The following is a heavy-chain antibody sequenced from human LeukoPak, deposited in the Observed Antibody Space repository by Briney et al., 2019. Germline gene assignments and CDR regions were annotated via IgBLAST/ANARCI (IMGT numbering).Heavy chain of an antibody. CDR1: GGSISSRSYY. D-gene: IGHD2-15*01. J-gene: IGHJ3*02. V-gene: IGHV4-39*01. Sequence: SETLSLTCTVSGGSISSRSYYWGWIRQPPGKGLEWIGSIHYSGSTYYNPSLKSRLTISVDTSKNQFSLKLSSVTAADTAVYYCARLYCSGGSCYGAFDIWGQGTVVTVSS. CDR2: IHYSGST. CDR3: ARLYCSGGSCYGAFDI.